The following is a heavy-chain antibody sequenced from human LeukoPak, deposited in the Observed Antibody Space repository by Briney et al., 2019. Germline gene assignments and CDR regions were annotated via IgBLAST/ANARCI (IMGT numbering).Heavy chain of an antibody. CDR3: ARDQDDILTGYFFDY. J-gene: IGHJ4*02. D-gene: IGHD3-9*01. Sequence: SETLSLTCTVSGGSISSGSYYWSWIRQPAGKGLEWIGRIYTSGSTNYNPSLKSRVTISVDTSKNQFSPKLSSVTAADTAVYYCARDQDDILTGYFFDYWGQGTLVTVSS. CDR2: IYTSGST. CDR1: GGSISSGSYY. V-gene: IGHV4-61*02.